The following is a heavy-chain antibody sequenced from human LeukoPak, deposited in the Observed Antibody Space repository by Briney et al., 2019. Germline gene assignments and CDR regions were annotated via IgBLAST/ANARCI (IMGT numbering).Heavy chain of an antibody. Sequence: TGGSLRLSCAASGFSFSDYYMSWLRQAPGKGVEWVSYISSTGTTVYYADSVKGRFTISRDNAKNLLYLQMNSLRAEDTAVYYCASTAVVATDHWGQGTLVTVSS. V-gene: IGHV3-11*01. D-gene: IGHD4-23*01. J-gene: IGHJ4*02. CDR1: GFSFSDYY. CDR3: ASTAVVATDH. CDR2: ISSTGTTV.